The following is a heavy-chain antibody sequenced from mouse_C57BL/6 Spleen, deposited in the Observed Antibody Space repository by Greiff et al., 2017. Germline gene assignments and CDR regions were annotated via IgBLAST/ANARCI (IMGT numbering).Heavy chain of an antibody. Sequence: VQLQQPGAELVRPGSSVKLSCKASGYTFTSYWMHWVKQRPIQGLEWIGNIDPSDSETHYNQKFKDKATLTVDKSSSTAYMQLSSLTSEDSAVYYSARRGAYYSNYDAMDYWGQGTSVTVSS. CDR1: GYTFTSYW. V-gene: IGHV1-52*01. J-gene: IGHJ4*01. CDR2: IDPSDSET. CDR3: ARRGAYYSNYDAMDY. D-gene: IGHD2-5*01.